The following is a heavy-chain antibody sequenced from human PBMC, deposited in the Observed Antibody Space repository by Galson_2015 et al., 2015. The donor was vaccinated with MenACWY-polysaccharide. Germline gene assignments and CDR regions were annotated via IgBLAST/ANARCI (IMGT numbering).Heavy chain of an antibody. J-gene: IGHJ4*02. Sequence: SLRLSCAASGFTFSDYYMSWLRQAPGKGLEWVSYISSSGSTIYYADSVKGRFTISRDNAKNSLYLQMNSLRAEDTAVYYCARYSSGWYNFDYWGQGTLVTVSS. CDR3: ARYSSGWYNFDY. V-gene: IGHV3-11*01. CDR1: GFTFSDYY. CDR2: ISSSGSTI. D-gene: IGHD6-19*01.